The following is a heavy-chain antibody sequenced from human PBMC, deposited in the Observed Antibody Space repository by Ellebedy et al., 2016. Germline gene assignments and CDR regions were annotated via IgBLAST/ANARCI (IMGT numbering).Heavy chain of an antibody. CDR1: GYTFTSYA. J-gene: IGHJ4*02. D-gene: IGHD6-19*01. V-gene: IGHV1-3*01. CDR2: INAGNGNT. Sequence: ASVKVSCKASGYTFTSYAMHWVRQAPGQRLEWMGWINAGNGNTKYSQKFQGRVTITRDTSASTAYMELSSLRSEDTAVYYCAREGYSSGGIDYWGQGTLVTVSS. CDR3: AREGYSSGGIDY.